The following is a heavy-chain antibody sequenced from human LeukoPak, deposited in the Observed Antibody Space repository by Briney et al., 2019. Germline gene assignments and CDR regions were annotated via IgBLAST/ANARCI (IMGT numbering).Heavy chain of an antibody. CDR3: AREDDYGPEYFDL. Sequence: GGSLRLSCAASGFTFSSYSMNWVRQAPGKGLEWVSSISSSSSYIYYADSVKGRFTISRDNAKNSLYLQMNSLRAEDTAVYYCAREDDYGPEYFDLWGRGTLVTVSS. J-gene: IGHJ2*01. D-gene: IGHD4/OR15-4a*01. CDR2: ISSSSSYI. V-gene: IGHV3-21*01. CDR1: GFTFSSYS.